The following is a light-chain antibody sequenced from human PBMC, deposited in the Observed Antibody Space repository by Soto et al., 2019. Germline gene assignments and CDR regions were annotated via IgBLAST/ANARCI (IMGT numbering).Light chain of an antibody. V-gene: IGKV1-5*01. CDR3: QQYHSYPYT. J-gene: IGKJ2*01. Sequence: DIQMTQSPSTLSASVRDRVTITCRASQSISNLLAWYQQKPGKAPKLLIFDASNLERGVSSRFSGSGSGTEFTLTISSLQPDDFATYYCQQYHSYPYTFGQGTK. CDR1: QSISNL. CDR2: DAS.